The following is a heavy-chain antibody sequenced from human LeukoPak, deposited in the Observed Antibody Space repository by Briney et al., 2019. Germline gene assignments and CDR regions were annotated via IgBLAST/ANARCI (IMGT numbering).Heavy chain of an antibody. J-gene: IGHJ4*02. Sequence: SETLSLTCTVSGGSLSSSSYYWGWIRQPPGKGLEWIGSIYYSGSTYYNPSVKSRVTISVDTSKNQFSLKLSSVTAADTAVYYCARDRDYYFDYWGQGTLVTVSS. CDR3: ARDRDYYFDY. D-gene: IGHD2-21*01. V-gene: IGHV4-39*07. CDR1: GGSLSSSSYY. CDR2: IYYSGST.